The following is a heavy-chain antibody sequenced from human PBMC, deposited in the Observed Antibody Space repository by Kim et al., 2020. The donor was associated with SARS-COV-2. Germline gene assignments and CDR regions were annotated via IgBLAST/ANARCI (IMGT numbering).Heavy chain of an antibody. CDR1: GFTFDDYA. Sequence: GGSLRLSCAASGFTFDDYAMHWVRQAPGKGLEWVSGISWNSGSIGYADSVKGRFTISRDNAKNSLYLQMNSLRAEDTALYYCAKDKNYYDSSGYPTSVFDYWGQGTLVTVSS. V-gene: IGHV3-9*01. CDR3: AKDKNYYDSSGYPTSVFDY. CDR2: ISWNSGSI. J-gene: IGHJ4*02. D-gene: IGHD3-22*01.